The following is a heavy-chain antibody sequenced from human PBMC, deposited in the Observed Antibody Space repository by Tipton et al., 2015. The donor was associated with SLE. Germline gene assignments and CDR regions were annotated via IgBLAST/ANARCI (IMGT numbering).Heavy chain of an antibody. V-gene: IGHV4-34*01. D-gene: IGHD2-15*01. CDR3: ARSLELLPFDY. CDR1: GGSFSGYY. J-gene: IGHJ4*02. CDR2: INHSGST. Sequence: GLVKPSETLSLTCAVYGGSFSGYYWSWIRQPPGKGLEWIGEINHSGSTNYNPSLKSRVTISVDTSKNQFSLKLSSVTAADTAVYYCARSLELLPFDYWGQGTLVTASS.